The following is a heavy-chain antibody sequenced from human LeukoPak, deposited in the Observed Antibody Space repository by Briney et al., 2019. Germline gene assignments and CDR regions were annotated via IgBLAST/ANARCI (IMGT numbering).Heavy chain of an antibody. V-gene: IGHV3-21*01. J-gene: IGHJ6*02. CDR1: GFTFSSYS. Sequence: GGSLRLSCAASGFTFSSYSMNWVRQAPGKGLEWVSSISSSSSYIYYADSVKGRFTISRDNAKNSMYLQMHSLRAEDTAVYYCARLDVVVPVYYYGMDVWGQGTTVTVSS. CDR2: ISSSSSYI. CDR3: ARLDVVVPVYYYGMDV. D-gene: IGHD2-2*01.